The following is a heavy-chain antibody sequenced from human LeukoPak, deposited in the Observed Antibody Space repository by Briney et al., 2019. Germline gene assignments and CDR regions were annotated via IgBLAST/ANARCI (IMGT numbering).Heavy chain of an antibody. CDR3: AGFSEVGCYYGMDV. V-gene: IGHV3-21*01. Sequence: PGGSLRLSCAASGFTFSSYSMNWVRQAPGKGLEWVSSISSSSSYIYYADSVKGRFTISRDNAKNSLYLQMNSLRAEDTAVYYCAGFSEVGCYYGMDVWGQGTTVTVSS. J-gene: IGHJ6*02. D-gene: IGHD1-26*01. CDR1: GFTFSSYS. CDR2: ISSSSSYI.